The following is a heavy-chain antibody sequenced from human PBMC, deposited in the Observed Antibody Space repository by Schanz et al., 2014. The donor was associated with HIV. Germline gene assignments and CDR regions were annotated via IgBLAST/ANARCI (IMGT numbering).Heavy chain of an antibody. J-gene: IGHJ6*02. CDR3: AKTSITLGMDV. V-gene: IGHV3-33*08. CDR2: IWYDGNNK. D-gene: IGHD1-20*01. Sequence: QVLESGGGLVQPGGSLGLSCAASGFTLSNYGMSWVRQAPGKGLEWVAVIWYDGNNKYYADSVKGRFTIFRDNSKNTLYLQMNSLRAEDTAIYYCAKTSITLGMDVWGQGTTVTVSS. CDR1: GFTLSNYG.